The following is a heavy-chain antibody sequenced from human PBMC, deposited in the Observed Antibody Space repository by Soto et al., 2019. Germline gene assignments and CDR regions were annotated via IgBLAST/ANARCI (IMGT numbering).Heavy chain of an antibody. CDR2: IHSSGST. J-gene: IGHJ3*02. Sequence: PSETLSLTCAVSGGSITNYYWSWMRQPAGEGLEWIGRIHSSGSTYYNPSLKRRVTISADKSISTAYLQWSSLKASDTAMYYCERRRGSSWPHDAFDIWGQGTMVTV. CDR3: ERRRGSSWPHDAFDI. D-gene: IGHD6-13*01. V-gene: IGHV4-4*07. CDR1: GGSITNYY.